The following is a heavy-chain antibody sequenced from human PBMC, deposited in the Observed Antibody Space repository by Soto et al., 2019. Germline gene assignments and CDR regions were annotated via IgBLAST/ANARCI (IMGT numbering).Heavy chain of an antibody. D-gene: IGHD3-3*01. J-gene: IGHJ4*02. CDR3: ARRAYYDFWSGYVGLDY. Sequence: ASVKVSCKASGYTFTGYYMHWVRQAPGRGLEWMGWINPNSGGTNYAQKFQGRVTMTRDTSISTAYMELSRLRSDDTAVYYCARRAYYDFWSGYVGLDYWGQGTLVTVSS. CDR1: GYTFTGYY. V-gene: IGHV1-2*02. CDR2: INPNSGGT.